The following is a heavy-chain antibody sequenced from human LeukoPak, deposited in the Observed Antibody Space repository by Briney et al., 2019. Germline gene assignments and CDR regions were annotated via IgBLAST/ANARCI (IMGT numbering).Heavy chain of an antibody. D-gene: IGHD6-19*01. V-gene: IGHV1-69*04. CDR2: IIPILGIA. Sequence: SVKVSCKASGGTFSSYAISWVRQAPGQGLEWMGRIIPILGIANYAQKFQGRVTITADKSTSTAYMELSSLRSEDTVVYYCARAPRRQWLVDARKYYFDYWGQGTLVTVSS. J-gene: IGHJ4*02. CDR3: ARAPRRQWLVDARKYYFDY. CDR1: GGTFSSYA.